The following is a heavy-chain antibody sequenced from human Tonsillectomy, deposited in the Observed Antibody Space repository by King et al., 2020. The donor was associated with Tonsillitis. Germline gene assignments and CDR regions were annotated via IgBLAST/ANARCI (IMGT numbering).Heavy chain of an antibody. CDR1: GGSVSSGSYY. CDR3: ARGSAVVKNGMDV. D-gene: IGHD4-23*01. CDR2: IYYSGST. V-gene: IGHV4-61*01. J-gene: IGHJ6*02. Sequence: QLQESGPGLVKPSETLSLTCTVSGGSVSSGSYYWSWIRQPPGKGLEWIGYIYYSGSTNNNPSLKSRVSTSIDTSKNQFSLKLSSVTAAGTAVYYCARGSAVVKNGMDVWGQGTTVTVSS.